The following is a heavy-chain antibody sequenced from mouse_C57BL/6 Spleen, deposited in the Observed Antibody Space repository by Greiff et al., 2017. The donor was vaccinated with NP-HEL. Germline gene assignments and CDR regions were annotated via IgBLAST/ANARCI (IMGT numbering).Heavy chain of an antibody. CDR3: ARAYDLNAMDY. CDR2: INPGSGGT. J-gene: IGHJ4*01. D-gene: IGHD2-4*01. Sequence: LVESGAELVRPGTSVKVSCKASGYAFTNYLIEWVKQRPGQGLEWIGVINPGSGGTNYNEKFKGKATLTADKSSSTAYMQLSSLTSEDSAVYFCARAYDLNAMDYWGQGTSVTVSS. V-gene: IGHV1-54*01. CDR1: GYAFTNYL.